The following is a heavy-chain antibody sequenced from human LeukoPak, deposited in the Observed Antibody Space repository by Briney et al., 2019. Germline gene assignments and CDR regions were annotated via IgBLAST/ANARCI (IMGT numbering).Heavy chain of an antibody. CDR1: GFTFNNYW. CDR2: IKQDGSEK. Sequence: GGSLRLSCAASGFTFNNYWMSWVRQAPGKGLEWVANIKQDGSEKYYVDSVKGRFTISRDNAKNSLYLPMNSLRAEDTAVYYCARVPFLIIRAFDIWGQGTMVTVSS. J-gene: IGHJ3*02. CDR3: ARVPFLIIRAFDI. D-gene: IGHD3-10*01. V-gene: IGHV3-7*01.